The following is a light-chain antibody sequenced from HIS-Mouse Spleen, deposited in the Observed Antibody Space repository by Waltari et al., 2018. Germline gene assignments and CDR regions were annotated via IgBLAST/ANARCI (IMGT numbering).Light chain of an antibody. CDR1: SRDACGYHQ. Sequence: QSALTQPPSPSGSPGQPVTISCTRTSRDACGYHQVPWYQQHPGNPPKLMTYEVSKRPSGVPDRFSGSKSGNTASLTVSRLQAEDEADYYCSSYAGSNNYDVVFGGGTKLTVL. CDR2: EVS. CDR3: SSYAGSNNYDVV. J-gene: IGLJ2*01. V-gene: IGLV2-8*01.